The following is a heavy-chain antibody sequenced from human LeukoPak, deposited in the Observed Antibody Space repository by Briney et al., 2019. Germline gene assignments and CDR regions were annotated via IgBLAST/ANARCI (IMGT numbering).Heavy chain of an antibody. V-gene: IGHV3-23*01. CDR3: AKHSGSYFIYYVDS. D-gene: IGHD1-26*01. CDR2: ISGSAYNT. Sequence: PGGSLRLSCAASGFTFSSYAMSWVRQAPGKGLEWVSTISGSAYNTYYADSVKGRFTISRDNSANTLYLRMNSLRAEDTALYYCAKHSGSYFIYYVDSWGQGTLVTVSS. CDR1: GFTFSSYA. J-gene: IGHJ4*02.